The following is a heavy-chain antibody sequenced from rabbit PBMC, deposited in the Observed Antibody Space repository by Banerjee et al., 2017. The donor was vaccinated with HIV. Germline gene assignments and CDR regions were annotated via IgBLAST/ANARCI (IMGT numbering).Heavy chain of an antibody. V-gene: IGHV1S45*01. Sequence: QEQLEESGGDLVKPEGSLTLTCTASGFTLSSYWICRVRQAPGKGLEWIACMDAGSSGSTNYASWAKGRFTISKTSSTTVTLQMTSLTAADTATYFCARDLAGVTGWNFNLWGQGTLVTVS. D-gene: IGHD4-1*01. J-gene: IGHJ4*01. CDR2: MDAGSSGST. CDR3: ARDLAGVTGWNFNL. CDR1: GFTLSSYW.